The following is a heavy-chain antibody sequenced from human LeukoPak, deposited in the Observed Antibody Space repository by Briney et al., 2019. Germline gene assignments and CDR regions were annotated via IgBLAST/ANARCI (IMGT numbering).Heavy chain of an antibody. CDR1: GGSISSSSFY. J-gene: IGHJ3*02. CDR3: ARYDTPPLNAFDI. Sequence: SETLSLTCTVSGGSISSSSFYWGWIRQPPGKGLEWIGEINHSGSTNYNPSLKSRVTISVDTSKNQFSLKLSSVTAADTAVYYCARYDTPPLNAFDIWGQGTMVTVSS. D-gene: IGHD3-22*01. V-gene: IGHV4-39*07. CDR2: INHSGST.